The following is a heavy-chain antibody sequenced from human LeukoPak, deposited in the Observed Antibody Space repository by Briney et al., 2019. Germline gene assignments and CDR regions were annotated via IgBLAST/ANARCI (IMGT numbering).Heavy chain of an antibody. CDR2: INAGNGNT. Sequence: ASVKVSCKASGYTFTSYAMNWVRQAPGQRLEWMGWINAGNGNTKYSQKFQGRVTITRDTSASTAYMELSSLRSEDTAVYYCARAARGSIVTMVRGVIPGPDYWGQGTLVTVSS. J-gene: IGHJ4*02. CDR3: ARAARGSIVTMVRGVIPGPDY. V-gene: IGHV1-3*01. D-gene: IGHD3-10*01. CDR1: GYTFTSYA.